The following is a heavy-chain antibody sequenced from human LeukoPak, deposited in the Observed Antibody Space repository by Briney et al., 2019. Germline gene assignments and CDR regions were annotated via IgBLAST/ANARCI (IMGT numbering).Heavy chain of an antibody. CDR1: GFTFSNHW. J-gene: IGHJ4*02. CDR3: ARVSSSMGGATDY. Sequence: GGSLRLSCAASGFTFSNHWMSWVRQAPGKGLEWVANIKEDGSEKYYVDSVKGRFTISRDNAKNSLSLQVNSLSADDTAVYYCARVSSSMGGATDYWGQGTLVTVSA. D-gene: IGHD1-26*01. V-gene: IGHV3-7*01. CDR2: IKEDGSEK.